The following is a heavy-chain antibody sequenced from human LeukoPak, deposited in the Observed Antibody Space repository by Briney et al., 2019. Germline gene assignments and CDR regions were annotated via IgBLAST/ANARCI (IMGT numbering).Heavy chain of an antibody. CDR2: IYYSGNT. D-gene: IGHD2-2*03. Sequence: ASETLSLTCTISGGSISSYYWSWIRQPPGKGLEWIGNIYYSGNTYYNPSLKSRVAISVDTSKNQFSLKLSSVTAADTAVYYCARDGYLAVDYWGQGTLVTVSS. CDR3: ARDGYLAVDY. CDR1: GGSISSYY. V-gene: IGHV4-59*12. J-gene: IGHJ4*02.